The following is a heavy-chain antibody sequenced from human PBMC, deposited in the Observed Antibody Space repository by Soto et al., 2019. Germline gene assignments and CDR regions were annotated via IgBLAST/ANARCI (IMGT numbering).Heavy chain of an antibody. CDR1: GFTFGDYA. J-gene: IGHJ4*02. CDR3: TRDFLAPYSSSWYSFDY. CDR2: IRSKAYGGTT. D-gene: IGHD6-13*01. Sequence: GGSLRLSCTASGFTFGDYAMSWFRQAPGKGLEWVGFIRSKAYGGTTEYAASVKGRFTISRDDSKSIAYLQMNSLKTEDTAVYYCTRDFLAPYSSSWYSFDYWGQGTLVTVSS. V-gene: IGHV3-49*03.